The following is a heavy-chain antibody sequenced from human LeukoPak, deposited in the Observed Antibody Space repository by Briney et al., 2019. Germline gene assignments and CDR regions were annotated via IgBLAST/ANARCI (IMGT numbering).Heavy chain of an antibody. V-gene: IGHV1-3*04. CDR1: GYTFTGYP. J-gene: IGHJ1*01. CDR3: ARDFGPGNYGRHLQH. Sequence: ASVKVSCKASGYTFTGYPLQWVRQAPGQRLEWMGWINTGNGNIRYSQKFQGRVTITRDTSASTAYMELSSLRSEDTAVYYCARDFGPGNYGRHLQHWGQGTLVIVSA. CDR2: INTGNGNI. D-gene: IGHD3-10*01.